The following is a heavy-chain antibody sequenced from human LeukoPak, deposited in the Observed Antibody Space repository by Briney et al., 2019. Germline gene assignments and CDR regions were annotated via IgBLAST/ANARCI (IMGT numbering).Heavy chain of an antibody. Sequence: SQTLSLTCAISGDSFSSNSAAWNWIRQSPSRGLEWLGRTYYRSKWYKDYAVSVKGRITINPDTSKNQFSMLLSSVAPEDTAVYYCVRGGALFDYWGQGTLVTVSS. CDR2: TYYRSKWYK. V-gene: IGHV6-1*01. CDR3: VRGGALFDY. D-gene: IGHD3-16*01. CDR1: GDSFSSNSAA. J-gene: IGHJ4*02.